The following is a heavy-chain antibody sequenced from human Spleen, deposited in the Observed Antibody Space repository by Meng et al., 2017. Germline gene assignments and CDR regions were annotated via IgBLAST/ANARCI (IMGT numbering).Heavy chain of an antibody. CDR1: GGSVSSGSYY. V-gene: IGHV4-61*01. J-gene: IGHJ4*02. Sequence: SETLSLTCTVSGGSVSSGSYYWSWTRQPPGKGLEWIGYIYYSGSTKYNPSLKSRVTMSLDTSKNQFSLKLSSVTAADTAVYYCTRESRELVGALYFDYWGQGTLVTVSS. CDR3: TRESRELVGALYFDY. CDR2: IYYSGST. D-gene: IGHD1-26*01.